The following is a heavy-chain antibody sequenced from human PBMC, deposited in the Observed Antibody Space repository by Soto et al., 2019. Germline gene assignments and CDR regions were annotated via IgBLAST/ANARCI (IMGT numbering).Heavy chain of an antibody. CDR2: ITDNGGDT. CDR1: GITFGSRA. J-gene: IGHJ3*02. V-gene: IGHV3-23*01. Sequence: PGGSLRLSCVASGITFGSRAMSWVRQAPGEGLEWVSTITDNGGDTKSADSVRGRFTISRDDSKNTLLLQMNSLRAEDTAVYYCVKDRMAYNSVWDPFDIWGQGTMVTVSS. CDR3: VKDRMAYNSVWDPFDI. D-gene: IGHD1-20*01.